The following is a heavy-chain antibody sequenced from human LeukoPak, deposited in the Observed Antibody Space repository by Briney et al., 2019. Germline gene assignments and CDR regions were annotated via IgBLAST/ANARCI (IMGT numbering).Heavy chain of an antibody. CDR3: ARRGTYDSSGYSPSHDAFDI. V-gene: IGHV1-2*02. D-gene: IGHD3-22*01. J-gene: IGHJ3*02. CDR1: GYTFTGYY. Sequence: GASVKVSCKASGYTFTGYYMHWVRQAPGQGLEWMGWINPNSGGTNYAQKFKGRVTMTRDTSISTAYMELSRLRSDDTAVYYCARRGTYDSSGYSPSHDAFDIWGQGTMVTVSS. CDR2: INPNSGGT.